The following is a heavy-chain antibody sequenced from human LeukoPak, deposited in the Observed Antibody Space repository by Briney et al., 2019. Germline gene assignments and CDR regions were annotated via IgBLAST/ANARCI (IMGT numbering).Heavy chain of an antibody. D-gene: IGHD6-6*01. Sequence: GGSLRLSCTASGLTFSDYWMTWGRQAPGKGPEWVATIKQDGSQRYYVDSVRGRFTISRDNAKNSLFLKMNGLRAEDTAVYYCARRGGSSSRRSSIGYCGQGTLVTASS. CDR1: GLTFSDYW. J-gene: IGHJ4*02. CDR2: IKQDGSQR. CDR3: ARRGGSSSRRSSIGY. V-gene: IGHV3-7*01.